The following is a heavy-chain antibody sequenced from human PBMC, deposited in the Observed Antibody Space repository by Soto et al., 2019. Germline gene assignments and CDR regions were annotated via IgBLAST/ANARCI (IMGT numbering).Heavy chain of an antibody. CDR3: ASRPRGSVAGTLDS. V-gene: IGHV3-23*01. CDR1: GFTFSDYA. J-gene: IGHJ5*01. CDR2: INSDGAT. Sequence: GGSLRLSCAAPGFTFSDYAMSWVRQAPGKGLEWVSVINSDGATYYADSVQGRFSISRDNSKSTLYLQMNSLSVEDTAIYYCASRPRGSVAGTLDSWGQGFLVTVSS. D-gene: IGHD6-19*01.